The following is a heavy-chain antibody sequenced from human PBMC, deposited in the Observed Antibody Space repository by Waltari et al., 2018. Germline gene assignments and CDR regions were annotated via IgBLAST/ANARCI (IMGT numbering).Heavy chain of an antibody. D-gene: IGHD6-19*01. CDR2: IYYSGST. Sequence: QVQLQESGPGLVQPSQTLSLTCTVSGGSISSGGYYWSWIRQHPGKGLEWIGYIYYSGSTYYNPSLKSRVTISVDTSKNQFSLKLSSVTAADTAVYYCARVGSGWSNYYYYYMDVWGKGTTVTVSS. CDR3: ARVGSGWSNYYYYYMDV. J-gene: IGHJ6*03. V-gene: IGHV4-31*03. CDR1: GGSISSGGYY.